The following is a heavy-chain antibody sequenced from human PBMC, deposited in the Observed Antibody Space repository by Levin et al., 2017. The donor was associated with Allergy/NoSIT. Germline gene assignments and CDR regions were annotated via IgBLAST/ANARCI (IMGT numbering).Heavy chain of an antibody. V-gene: IGHV3-30*18. CDR1: GFSFSSYV. J-gene: IGHJ4*02. CDR2: ISYDGSTK. CDR3: AKVGYSDSIDY. D-gene: IGHD6-13*01. Sequence: GESLKISCAASGFSFSSYVMHWVRQAPGKGLEWVAVISYDGSTKYYADSVKGRFTISRDNSKNTLYLQMSSLRAEDTAVYYCAKVGYSDSIDYWGQGTLVTVSS.